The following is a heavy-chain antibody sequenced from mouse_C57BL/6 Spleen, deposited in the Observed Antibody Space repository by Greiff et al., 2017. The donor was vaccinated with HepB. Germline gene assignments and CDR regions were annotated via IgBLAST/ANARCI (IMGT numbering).Heavy chain of an antibody. CDR3: ARKYYGDFDY. D-gene: IGHD1-1*01. Sequence: VQLQQSGAELVKPGASVKLSCKASGYTFTSYWMQWVKQRPGQGLEWIGEIDPSDSYTNYNQKFKGKATLTVDTSSSTAYMQLSSLTSEDSAVYYCARKYYGDFDYWGQGTTLTVSS. CDR1: GYTFTSYW. V-gene: IGHV1-50*01. CDR2: IDPSDSYT. J-gene: IGHJ2*01.